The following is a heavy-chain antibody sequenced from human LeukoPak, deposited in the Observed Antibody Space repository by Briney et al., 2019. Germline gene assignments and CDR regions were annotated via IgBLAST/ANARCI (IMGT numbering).Heavy chain of an antibody. CDR2: ISSSSSTI. D-gene: IGHD3-10*01. J-gene: IGHJ4*02. CDR3: ARDSYRGFDY. CDR1: GFTFSSYT. Sequence: GGSLRLSCAASGFTFSSYTMNWVRQAPGKGLEWVSYISSSSSTIYYADSVKGRFTISRDNAKNSLYLQMSSLRAEDTAVYYCARDSYRGFDYWGQGTLVTVSS. V-gene: IGHV3-48*04.